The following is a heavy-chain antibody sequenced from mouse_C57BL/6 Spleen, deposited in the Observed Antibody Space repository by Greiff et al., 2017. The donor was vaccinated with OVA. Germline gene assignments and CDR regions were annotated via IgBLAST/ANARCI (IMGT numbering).Heavy chain of an antibody. D-gene: IGHD1-1*01. V-gene: IGHV5-17*01. CDR1: GFTFSDYG. CDR3: ARQEDGSSPPYAMDY. Sequence: EVMLVESGGGLVKPGGSLKLSCAASGFTFSDYGMHWVRQAPEKGLEWVAYISSGSSTIYYADTVKGRFTISRDNAKNTLFLQMTSLRSEDTAMYYCARQEDGSSPPYAMDYWGQGTSVTVSS. J-gene: IGHJ4*01. CDR2: ISSGSSTI.